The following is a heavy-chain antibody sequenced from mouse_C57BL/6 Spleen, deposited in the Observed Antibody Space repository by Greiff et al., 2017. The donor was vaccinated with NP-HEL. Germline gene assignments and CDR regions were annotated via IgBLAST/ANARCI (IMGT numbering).Heavy chain of an antibody. CDR2: ISYDGRN. D-gene: IGHD1-1*01. CDR3: ACVYVSYAMDY. J-gene: IGHJ4*01. V-gene: IGHV3-6*01. CDR1: GYSITSGYY. Sequence: EVQLVESGPGLVKPSQSLSLTCSVTGYSITSGYYWNWIRQPPGNKPEWMGYISYDGRNNYNPSLKNRISLTRDTSKNLFFLKLNSVATEDTATYCCACVYVSYAMDYWGHGPSVTVSS.